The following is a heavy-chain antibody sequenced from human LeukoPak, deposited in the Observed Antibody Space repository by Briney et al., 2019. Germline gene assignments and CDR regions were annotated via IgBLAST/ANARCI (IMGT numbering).Heavy chain of an antibody. V-gene: IGHV3-48*03. J-gene: IGHJ4*02. CDR2: ISSSDSTI. Sequence: GGSQRLSCAASGFTFSSYEMNWVRQAPGKGLEWVSYISSSDSTIYYADSVKGRFTISRDNAKNSLYLQMNRLRAGDTAVYYCARTIEMATISYFDYWGQGTLVTVSS. CDR1: GFTFSSYE. CDR3: ARTIEMATISYFDY. D-gene: IGHD5-24*01.